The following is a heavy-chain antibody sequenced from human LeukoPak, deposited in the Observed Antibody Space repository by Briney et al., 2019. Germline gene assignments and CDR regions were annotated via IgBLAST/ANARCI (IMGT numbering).Heavy chain of an antibody. V-gene: IGHV4-38-2*01. D-gene: IGHD3-16*01. J-gene: IGHJ4*02. CDR2: IHHSGTT. CDR1: GYSDSNTYY. CDR3: ASGYLDGWGTFDY. Sequence: SETLSLTCAVSGYSDSNTYYWGWIRQPPGEALEWVGSIHHSGTTYYNPSLKSRVVISLDTSKNQFSLKLSSVTAADTAVYYYASGYLDGWGTFDYWGQGILVTVSS.